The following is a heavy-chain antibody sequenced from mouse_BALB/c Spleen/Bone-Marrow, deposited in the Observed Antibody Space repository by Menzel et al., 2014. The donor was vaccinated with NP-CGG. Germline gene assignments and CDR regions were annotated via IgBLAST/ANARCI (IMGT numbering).Heavy chain of an antibody. J-gene: IGHJ2*01. Sequence: VLLLDSGADLARPGASVKMSCKAYGYTFTTYPMKWAKQWPGQGTECTAYINTCSGFTNYNQKFNDKATWTADKSSSTAYMQLSSLASKDSTVCYCTRSATYDFDYWGQGTAVTVSS. V-gene: IGHV1-4*01. CDR2: INTCSGFT. CDR1: GYTFTTYP. CDR3: TRSATYDFDY. D-gene: IGHD5-1*01.